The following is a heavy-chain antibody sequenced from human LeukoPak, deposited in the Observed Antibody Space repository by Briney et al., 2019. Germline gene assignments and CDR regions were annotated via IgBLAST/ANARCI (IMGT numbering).Heavy chain of an antibody. J-gene: IGHJ6*03. D-gene: IGHD1-1*01. Sequence: ASVKVSCKASGYTFTSYGIGWVRQAPGQGLEWMGWISAYNGNTNYAQKLQGRVTMTTDTSTGTAYMELRSLRSDDTAVYYCARAPQLDFRGTYYMDVWGKGTTVTVSS. CDR1: GYTFTSYG. CDR3: ARAPQLDFRGTYYMDV. CDR2: ISAYNGNT. V-gene: IGHV1-18*01.